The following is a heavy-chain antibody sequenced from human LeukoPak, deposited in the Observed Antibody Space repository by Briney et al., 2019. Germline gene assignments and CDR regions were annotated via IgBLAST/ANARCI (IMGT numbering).Heavy chain of an antibody. CDR3: ARDFSAGVDY. CDR1: GFTFSTYW. D-gene: IGHD2/OR15-2a*01. Sequence: GGSLRLSCAASGFTFSTYWMHWVRQAPGKGLVWVSRISSDGSTTIYADSVKGRFTVSRDNAKNTLYLQMNSLRAEDTAVYYCARDFSAGVDYWGQGTLVTVSS. V-gene: IGHV3-74*01. CDR2: ISSDGSTT. J-gene: IGHJ4*02.